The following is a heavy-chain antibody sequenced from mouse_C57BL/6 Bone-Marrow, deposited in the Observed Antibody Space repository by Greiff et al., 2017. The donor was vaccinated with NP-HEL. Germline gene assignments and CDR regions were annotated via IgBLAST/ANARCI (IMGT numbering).Heavy chain of an antibody. CDR3: ARPFY. CDR1: GYTFTDYY. V-gene: IGHV1-76*01. CDR2: IYPGSGNT. Sequence: QVQLKESGAELVRPGASVKLSCKASGYTFTDYYINWVKQRPGQGLEWIARIYPGSGNTYYNEKFKGKATLTADKSSSTAYMELRSLTSEDSAVYFCARPFYWGQGTTLTVSS. J-gene: IGHJ2*01.